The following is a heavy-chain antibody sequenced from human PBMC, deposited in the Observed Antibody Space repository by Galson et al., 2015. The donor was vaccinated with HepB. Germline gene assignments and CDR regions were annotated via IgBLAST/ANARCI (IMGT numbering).Heavy chain of an antibody. CDR2: IYPDDSDT. CDR3: ARRSSSAAGGRGLDV. CDR1: GYSFTSYW. J-gene: IGHJ6*02. V-gene: IGHV5-51*01. Sequence: QSGAEVKKPGESLKISCKGSGYSFTSYWIAWVRQMPGKGLEWMGIIYPDDSDTRYSPSFQGQVTISADKSISTAYLQWSSLKASDTAMYYCARRSSSAAGGRGLDVWGQGTTVTVSS. D-gene: IGHD6-6*01.